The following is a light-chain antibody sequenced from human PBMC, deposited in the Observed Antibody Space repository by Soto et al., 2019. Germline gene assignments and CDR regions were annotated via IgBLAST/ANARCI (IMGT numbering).Light chain of an antibody. CDR2: KES. CDR3: LQYDNYPLI. J-gene: IGKJ4*01. Sequence: DIQMTQSPSTLSASVGDRVTISCRASQTIRSELAWHQQKPGKAPKLLIYKESNLESGVPSRFSGSGSGTEFTLTVSSLQPDDFATYYCLQYDNYPLIFGGGTKVEIK. V-gene: IGKV1-5*03. CDR1: QTIRSE.